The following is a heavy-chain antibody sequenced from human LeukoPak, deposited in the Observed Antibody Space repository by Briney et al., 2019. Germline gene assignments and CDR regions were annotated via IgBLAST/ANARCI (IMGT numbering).Heavy chain of an antibody. CDR2: IPWHGNNP. J-gene: IGHJ4*02. V-gene: IGHV3-30*04. D-gene: IGHD4-11*01. CDR3: ARLASTVTSPLDY. Sequence: GGSLRLSCAASGFTFSSYTMHWVRQAPGKGLEWVALIPWHGNNPYYADSVQGRFTISRDSSRNTLYQQMNSLRTEDTAEYYCARLASTVTSPLDYWGQGTLVTVSS. CDR1: GFTFSSYT.